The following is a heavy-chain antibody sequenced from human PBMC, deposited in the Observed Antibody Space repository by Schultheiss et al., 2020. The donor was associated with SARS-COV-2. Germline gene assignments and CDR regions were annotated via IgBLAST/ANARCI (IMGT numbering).Heavy chain of an antibody. Sequence: GGSLRLSCAASGFTFSSYAMHWVRQAPGKGLVWVSRINSDGSSTSYADSVKGRFTISRDNAKNTLYLQMNILRAEDTAVYYCARDGSSGWYVGWFDPWGQGTLVTVSS. CDR2: INSDGSST. CDR3: ARDGSSGWYVGWFDP. CDR1: GFTFSSYA. J-gene: IGHJ5*02. V-gene: IGHV3-74*01. D-gene: IGHD6-19*01.